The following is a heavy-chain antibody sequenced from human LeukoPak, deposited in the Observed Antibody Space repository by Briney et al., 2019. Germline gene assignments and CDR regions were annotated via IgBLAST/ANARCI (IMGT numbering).Heavy chain of an antibody. D-gene: IGHD2-2*01. V-gene: IGHV4-4*07. J-gene: IGHJ3*02. Sequence: SETHSLTCTVSGASTSAYYWSWIRQPAGKGLEWIGRIYTSGSTNYNPSLKSRVTMSVDTSKNQFSLKLSSVTAADTAVYYCAREVIVVVPAAQCAFDIWGQGRMGTVSS. CDR3: AREVIVVVPAAQCAFDI. CDR1: GASTSAYY. CDR2: IYTSGST.